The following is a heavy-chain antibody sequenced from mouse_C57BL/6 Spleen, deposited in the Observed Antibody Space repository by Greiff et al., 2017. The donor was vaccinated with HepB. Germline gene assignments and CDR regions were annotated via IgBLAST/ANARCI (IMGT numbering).Heavy chain of an antibody. D-gene: IGHD3-3*01. J-gene: IGHJ3*01. CDR2: INTSSGYT. CDR3: APDSQGFAY. V-gene: IGHV1-7*01. Sequence: QVQLQQSGAELAKPGASVKLSCKASGYTFTSYWMHWVQQRPGQGLEWIGYINTSSGYTKYNQNCKDKATLTADKSSSTAYMQLSSLTYEDAAVYYCAPDSQGFAYWGQGTLVTVSA. CDR1: GYTFTSYW.